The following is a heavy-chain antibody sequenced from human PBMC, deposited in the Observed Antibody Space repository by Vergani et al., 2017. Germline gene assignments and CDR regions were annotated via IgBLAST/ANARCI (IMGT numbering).Heavy chain of an antibody. J-gene: IGHJ2*01. V-gene: IGHV3-53*04. CDR2: IYSGGST. CDR1: GFTVSRNY. CDR3: ARMVPGVGWYFDL. D-gene: IGHD4/OR15-4a*01. Sequence: EVQLVESGGGLVQPGGSLRLSCAASGFTVSRNYMSWVRQAPGKGLEWVSGIYSGGSTYSADSVKGRFTISRHNSKNTLYLQMNSLRAEDTAVYYCARMVPGVGWYFDLWGRGTLVTVSS.